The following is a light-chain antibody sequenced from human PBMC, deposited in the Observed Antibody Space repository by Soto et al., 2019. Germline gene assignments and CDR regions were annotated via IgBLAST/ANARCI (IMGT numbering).Light chain of an antibody. CDR2: EAS. CDR1: QSVSSY. J-gene: IGKJ4*01. Sequence: EIVLTQSPATLSLSPGERATLSCRASQSVSSYLAWYQQKPGQAPRLLIYEASNRATGIPARFSGSGSGTDFTLTISSLEPEDFAVYYCPQRRNWTPLTFGGGTKVEIK. V-gene: IGKV3-11*01. CDR3: PQRRNWTPLT.